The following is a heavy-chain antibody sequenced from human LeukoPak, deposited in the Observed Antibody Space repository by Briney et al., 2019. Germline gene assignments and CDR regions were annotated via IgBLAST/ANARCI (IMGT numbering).Heavy chain of an antibody. CDR2: ISSNGGST. D-gene: IGHD6-13*01. CDR3: ARDPYSSSWYPVD. CDR1: GFTFSSYA. Sequence: HPGGSLRLSCSASGFTFSSYAMHWVRQAPGKGLEYVSAISSNGGSTYYADSVKGRFTISRDNSKNTLYLQMNSLRAEDTAVYYCARDPYSSSWYPVDWGQGTLVTVSS. J-gene: IGHJ4*02. V-gene: IGHV3-64*04.